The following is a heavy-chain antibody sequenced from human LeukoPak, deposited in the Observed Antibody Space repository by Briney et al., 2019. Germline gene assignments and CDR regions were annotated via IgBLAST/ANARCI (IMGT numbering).Heavy chain of an antibody. CDR1: GFTFSSYA. J-gene: IGHJ4*02. V-gene: IGHV3-30-3*01. CDR2: ISYDGSNK. D-gene: IGHD3-22*01. Sequence: GRSLRLSRAASGFTFSSYAMHWVRQAPGKGLEWVAVISYDGSNKYYADSVKGRFTISRDNSKNTLYLQMNSLRAEDTAVYYCARETQNHVPDYYDPPDYWGQGTLVTVSS. CDR3: ARETQNHVPDYYDPPDY.